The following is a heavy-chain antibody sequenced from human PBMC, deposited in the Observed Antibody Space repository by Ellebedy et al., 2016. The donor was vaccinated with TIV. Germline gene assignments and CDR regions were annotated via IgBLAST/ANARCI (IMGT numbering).Heavy chain of an antibody. D-gene: IGHD1-20*01. V-gene: IGHV4-31*03. Sequence: MPSETLSLTCTVSGGSISGSSYYWGWIRQHPGKGLEWIGYIYYTGSTYYNPSLKSRLIISVDTSKNQFSLKLTSVTAADTAVYYCARLGYNWNDKDFDYWGQGTLVTVSS. CDR1: GGSISGSSYY. CDR2: IYYTGST. J-gene: IGHJ4*02. CDR3: ARLGYNWNDKDFDY.